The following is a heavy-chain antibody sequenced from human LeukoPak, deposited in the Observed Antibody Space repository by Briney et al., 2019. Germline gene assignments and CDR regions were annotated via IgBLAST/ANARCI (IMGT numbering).Heavy chain of an antibody. J-gene: IGHJ4*02. CDR2: ISSSSSYI. CDR3: ARDRWGYSYGGD. Sequence: GGSLRLSRAASGFTFSSYSMNWVRQAPGKGLEWVSSISSSSSYIYYADSVKGRFTISRDNAKNSLYLQMNSLRAEDTAVYFCARDRWGYSYGGDWGQGAQVTVSS. D-gene: IGHD5-18*01. V-gene: IGHV3-21*01. CDR1: GFTFSSYS.